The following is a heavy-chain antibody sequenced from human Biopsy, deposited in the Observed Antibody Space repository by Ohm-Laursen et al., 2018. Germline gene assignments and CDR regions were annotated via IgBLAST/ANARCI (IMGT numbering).Heavy chain of an antibody. CDR1: GYTFTSYD. D-gene: IGHD1-7*01. V-gene: IGHV1-8*01. J-gene: IGHJ5*02. Sequence: GPSVKVSCKTSGYTFTSYDITWVRQASGQEPEWIGWLNPVSGNSNFGQKFRGRVTVTSDTSISTAYMELSGLTSDDTATYYCGRAVRNQLLTDPWGQGTLVTVTS. CDR3: GRAVRNQLLTDP. CDR2: LNPVSGNS.